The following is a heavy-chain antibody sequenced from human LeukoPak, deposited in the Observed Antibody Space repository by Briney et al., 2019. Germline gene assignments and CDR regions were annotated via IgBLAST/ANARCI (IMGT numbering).Heavy chain of an antibody. CDR2: INHSGST. V-gene: IGHV4-34*01. D-gene: IGHD3/OR15-3a*01. J-gene: IGHJ4*02. Sequence: SETLSLTCAVWGWSFGGYYWRLIRHPPCKGLYLIGEINHSGSTNYNPSLKSRVTISVDTSKNQFSLKLSSVTAADTAVYYCARQTGSGLFILPGGQGTLVTVSS. CDR3: ARQTGSGLFILP. CDR1: GWSFGGYY.